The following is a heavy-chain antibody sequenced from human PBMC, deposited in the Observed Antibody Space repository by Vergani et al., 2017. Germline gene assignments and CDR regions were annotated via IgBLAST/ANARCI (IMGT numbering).Heavy chain of an antibody. CDR1: GGSISSGSYY. Sequence: QVQLQESGPGLVKPSQTLSLTCTVSGGSISSGSYYWSWIRQPAGKGLEWIGRIYTSGSTNYNPSLKSRVTMSVDTSKNHFSLKLSSVTAADTAVYYCARGLRSSTSQRYFDYWGQGTLVTVSS. CDR2: IYTSGST. CDR3: ARGLRSSTSQRYFDY. D-gene: IGHD2-2*01. J-gene: IGHJ4*02. V-gene: IGHV4-61*02.